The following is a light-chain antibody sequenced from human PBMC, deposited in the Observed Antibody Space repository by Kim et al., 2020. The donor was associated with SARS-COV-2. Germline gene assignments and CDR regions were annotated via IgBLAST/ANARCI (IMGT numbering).Light chain of an antibody. Sequence: SVSPGQTASVTCSGDKLGDKYVYWYQQKPGQSPILVIYQDDKRPSGIPERFSGSNSGNTATLTIGGTQAMDEADYYCQVWDTTTFVFGAGTKVTVL. V-gene: IGLV3-1*01. CDR3: QVWDTTTFV. CDR1: KLGDKY. J-gene: IGLJ1*01. CDR2: QDD.